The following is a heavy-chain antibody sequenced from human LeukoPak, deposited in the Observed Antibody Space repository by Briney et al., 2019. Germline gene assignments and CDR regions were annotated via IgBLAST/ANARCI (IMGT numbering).Heavy chain of an antibody. J-gene: IGHJ4*01. CDR2: IRQDGGEK. D-gene: IGHD1/OR15-1a*01. V-gene: IGHV3-7*01. CDR3: ARDGTTAGLYFDL. Sequence: PGRSLRLSCAVSGFTFTSYWMNWVRQAPGKGLEWVASIRQDGGEKSYADSVKGRFTISRDNTKNSLYLQMSSLRAEDTAVYYCARDGTTAGLYFDLWGPGTLVTVSS. CDR1: GFTFTSYW.